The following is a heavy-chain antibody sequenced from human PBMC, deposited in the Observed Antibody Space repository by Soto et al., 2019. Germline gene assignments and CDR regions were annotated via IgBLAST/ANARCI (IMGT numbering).Heavy chain of an antibody. J-gene: IGHJ3*02. Sequence: QVQLVESGGGVVQPGRSLRLSCAASGFTFSSYAMHWVRQAPGKGLEWVAVISYDGSNKYYADSVKGRFTISRDNSKNTLYLKMNSLRDEDTAVDYCARDRYCSGGSCYSGAFDIWGQGTMVTVSS. CDR3: ARDRYCSGGSCYSGAFDI. D-gene: IGHD2-15*01. CDR1: GFTFSSYA. V-gene: IGHV3-30-3*01. CDR2: ISYDGSNK.